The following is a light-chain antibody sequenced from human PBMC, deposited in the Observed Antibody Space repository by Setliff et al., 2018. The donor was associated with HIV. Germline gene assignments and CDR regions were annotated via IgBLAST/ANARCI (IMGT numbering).Light chain of an antibody. J-gene: IGLJ1*01. CDR2: DVS. V-gene: IGLV2-14*02. Sequence: QSALAQPASVSGSPGQSITAACTGTSSDVGSYDLVSWYQQHPGKAPKLMIYDVSSRLSGVSNRFSGSKSGNTASLTISGLQAEDEADYYCSSYTSSSPYVFGTGTKVTVL. CDR1: SSDVGSYDL. CDR3: SSYTSSSPYV.